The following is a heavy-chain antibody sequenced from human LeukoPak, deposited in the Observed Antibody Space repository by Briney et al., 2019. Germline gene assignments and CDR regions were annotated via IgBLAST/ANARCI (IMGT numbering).Heavy chain of an antibody. CDR1: GYTFTSYD. CDR2: MNPNSGNT. D-gene: IGHD3-9*01. CDR3: ARGPEGYDILTGYYYGMDV. J-gene: IGHJ6*02. Sequence: ASVKVSCKASGYTFTSYDINWVRQATGQGLEWMGWMNPNSGNTGYAQKFQGRVTMTRNTSISTAYMELSSLRSEDTAVYYCARGPEGYDILTGYYYGMDVWGQGTTVTVSS. V-gene: IGHV1-8*01.